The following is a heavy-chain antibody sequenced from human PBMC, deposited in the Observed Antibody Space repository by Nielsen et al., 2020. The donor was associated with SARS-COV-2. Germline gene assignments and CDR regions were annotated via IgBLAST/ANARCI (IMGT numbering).Heavy chain of an antibody. D-gene: IGHD3-9*01. V-gene: IGHV4-30-4*01. Sequence: LRLSCTVSGGSISSGDYYWSWIRQPPGKGLEWIGYIYYSGSTYYNPSLKSRVTISVDTSKNQFSLKLSSVTAADTAVYYCPRSGYDILTGYYTTLFDYWGQGTLVTVSS. CDR3: PRSGYDILTGYYTTLFDY. CDR1: GGSISSGDYY. CDR2: IYYSGST. J-gene: IGHJ4*02.